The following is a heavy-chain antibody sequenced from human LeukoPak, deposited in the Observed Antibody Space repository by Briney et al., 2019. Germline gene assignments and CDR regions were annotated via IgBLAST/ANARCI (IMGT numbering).Heavy chain of an antibody. D-gene: IGHD3-10*01. CDR1: GFSFSDAW. J-gene: IGHJ4*02. Sequence: GGSLRLSCAASGFSFSDAWMSWVRQIPGKGLEWVGRIESKTDGGTTDYAAPVKGRFTISRDDSSNTLYLQMNSLKSEDTAVYYCTTYGSGRKFDYWGQGILVTVSS. CDR3: TTYGSGRKFDY. CDR2: IESKTDGGTT. V-gene: IGHV3-15*04.